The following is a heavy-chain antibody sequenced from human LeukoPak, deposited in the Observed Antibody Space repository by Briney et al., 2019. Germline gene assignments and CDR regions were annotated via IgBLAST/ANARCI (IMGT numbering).Heavy chain of an antibody. D-gene: IGHD5-18*01. V-gene: IGHV3-74*01. CDR1: GFTFSSYW. CDR2: INSDGSST. J-gene: IGHJ4*02. Sequence: PGGSLRLSCAASGFTFSSYWMHWVRQAPGKGLVWVSRINSDGSSTSYADSVKGRLTISRDNAKNTLYLQMNSLRAEDTAVYYCARRGYSYGFGYWGQGTLVTVSS. CDR3: ARRGYSYGFGY.